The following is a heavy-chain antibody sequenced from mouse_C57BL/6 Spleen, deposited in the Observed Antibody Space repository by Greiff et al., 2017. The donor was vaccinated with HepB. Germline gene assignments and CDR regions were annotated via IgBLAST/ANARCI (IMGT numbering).Heavy chain of an antibody. CDR2: IYPGDGDT. Sequence: QVQLQQSGPELVKPGASVKISCKASGYAFSSSWMNWVKQRPGKGLEWIGRIYPGDGDTNYNGKFKGKATLTADKSSSTAYMQLSRLTSEDSAVYFCARGNYSYWYFDVWGTGTTVTVSS. V-gene: IGHV1-82*01. CDR1: GYAFSSSW. CDR3: ARGNYSYWYFDV. D-gene: IGHD2-12*01. J-gene: IGHJ1*03.